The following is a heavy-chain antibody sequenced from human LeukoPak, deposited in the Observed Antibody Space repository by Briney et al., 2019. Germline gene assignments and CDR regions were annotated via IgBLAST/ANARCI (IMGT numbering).Heavy chain of an antibody. D-gene: IGHD1-26*01. J-gene: IGHJ4*02. Sequence: GGSLRLSCAASGFTFSSYAMSWVRQAPGKGLEWVSGISGSGGSTKYADSVKGRFTISRDNSKNTLYLQMNSLRAEDTAVYYCAKMYSGGYFREDYFDYWGQGTLVTVSS. V-gene: IGHV3-23*01. CDR3: AKMYSGGYFREDYFDY. CDR2: ISGSGGST. CDR1: GFTFSSYA.